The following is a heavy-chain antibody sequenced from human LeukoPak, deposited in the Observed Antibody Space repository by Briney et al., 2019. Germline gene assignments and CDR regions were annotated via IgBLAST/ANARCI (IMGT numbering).Heavy chain of an antibody. CDR2: IKPDGSVK. CDR1: GFTFSANW. D-gene: IGHD3-10*01. V-gene: IGHV3-7*04. Sequence: PGGSLRLSCAASGFTFSANWMTWVRQAPGRGLEWVANIKPDGSVKYYLDSVKGRFTISRDNAKNSLYLQMNSLRVEDTAVYYCARDTGPLSFGDQGGQGTPVTVSS. CDR3: ARDTGPLSFGDQ. J-gene: IGHJ4*02.